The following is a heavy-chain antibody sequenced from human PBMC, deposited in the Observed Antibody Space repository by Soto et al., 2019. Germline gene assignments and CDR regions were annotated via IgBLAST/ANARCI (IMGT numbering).Heavy chain of an antibody. D-gene: IGHD3-10*01. CDR3: ATDDYGIFPY. Sequence: HVQLVQSGTEVKKPGASVRVTCMVSGYPFTTYYIHWVRQAPGQALEWMGWIDPRSGGTVYEQKFQGRVTMTRDTSISTVYMDLNGLTSDDTALYYCATDDYGIFPYWGQGSLVTVSS. V-gene: IGHV1-2*02. J-gene: IGHJ4*02. CDR2: IDPRSGGT. CDR1: GYPFTTYY.